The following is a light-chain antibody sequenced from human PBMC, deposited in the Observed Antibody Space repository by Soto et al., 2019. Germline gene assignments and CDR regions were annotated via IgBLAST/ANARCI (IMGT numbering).Light chain of an antibody. Sequence: QSALTQPASVSGSPGKSITISCTGTSSDVGRYNYVSWYQPHPGKAPKLMIYDVNTRPSGVSNRFSGSKSGNTASLTISGLQAEYEADYYCSSFTASTTQVFGPGTKVTVL. V-gene: IGLV2-14*03. CDR2: DVN. J-gene: IGLJ1*01. CDR1: SSDVGRYNY. CDR3: SSFTASTTQV.